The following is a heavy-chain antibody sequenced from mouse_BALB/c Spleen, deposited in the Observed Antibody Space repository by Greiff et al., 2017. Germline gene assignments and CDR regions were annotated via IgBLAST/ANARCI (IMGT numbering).Heavy chain of an antibody. J-gene: IGHJ3*01. CDR3: TREGDGYEFAY. CDR1: GFTFSSYT. CDR2: ISSGGSYT. Sequence: EVKLVESGGGLVKPGGSLKLSCAASGFTFSSYTMSWVRQTPEKRLEWVATISSGGSYTYYPDSVKGRFTISRDNAKNTLYLQMSSLKSEDTAMYYCTREGDGYEFAYWGQGTLVTVSA. V-gene: IGHV5-6-4*01. D-gene: IGHD2-2*01.